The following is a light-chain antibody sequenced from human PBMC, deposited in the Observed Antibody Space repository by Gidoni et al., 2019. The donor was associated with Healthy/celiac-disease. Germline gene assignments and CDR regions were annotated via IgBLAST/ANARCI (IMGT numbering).Light chain of an antibody. CDR2: AAS. V-gene: IGKV1-39*01. CDR1: QSISSY. CDR3: QQSYSTLIFT. J-gene: IGKJ3*01. Sequence: DIQMTQSPSSLSASVGDRVTITCRASQSISSYLNWYQQKPGNAPMLLTYAASILQSGVPSRFGGSGSGPDFTLTISSLQPEYFATYDCQQSYSTLIFTFGPGTKVDIK.